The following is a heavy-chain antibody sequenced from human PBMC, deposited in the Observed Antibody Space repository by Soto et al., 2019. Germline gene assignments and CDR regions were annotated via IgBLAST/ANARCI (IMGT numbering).Heavy chain of an antibody. CDR3: ARRDSTGFPDY. CDR2: IHPGDSDS. CDR1: GYSFNNNW. V-gene: IGHV5-51*01. D-gene: IGHD3-22*01. J-gene: IGHJ4*02. Sequence: HGESLRISCKGSGYSFNNNWIGWVRQMPGKGLEWMGIIHPGDSDSRYSPSFQGQVTMSVDKSINTAYLQWSSLKASDTALYYCARRDSTGFPDYSGPGPLVTVTS.